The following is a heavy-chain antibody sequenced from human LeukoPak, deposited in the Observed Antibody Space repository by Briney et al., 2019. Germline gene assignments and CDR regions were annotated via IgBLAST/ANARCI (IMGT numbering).Heavy chain of an antibody. CDR1: GGSISSSSYY. J-gene: IGHJ3*02. V-gene: IGHV4-39*07. Sequence: SETLSLTCTVSGGSISSSSYYWGWIRQPPGKGLEWIGSIFHSGSTYYNPSLKSRVTISVDTSKNQFSLKLSSVTAADTAVFYCARANYYDTSGYSRGAFDIWGQGTMVTVSS. CDR2: IFHSGST. CDR3: ARANYYDTSGYSRGAFDI. D-gene: IGHD3-22*01.